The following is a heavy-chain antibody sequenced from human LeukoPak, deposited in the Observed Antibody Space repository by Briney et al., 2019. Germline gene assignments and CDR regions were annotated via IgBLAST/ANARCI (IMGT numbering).Heavy chain of an antibody. CDR3: TTGVSAMAQYYYYMDV. V-gene: IGHV3-15*01. CDR2: IKSKTDGGTT. CDR1: GFTFRTFS. J-gene: IGHJ6*03. Sequence: GGSLRLSCAASGFTFRTFSMNWVRQAPGKGLEWVGHIKSKTDGGTTDYAAPVKGRFTISRDDSKNTLSLQMNSLKTEDTAVYYCTTGVSAMAQYYYYMDVWGKGTTVTVSS. D-gene: IGHD5-18*01.